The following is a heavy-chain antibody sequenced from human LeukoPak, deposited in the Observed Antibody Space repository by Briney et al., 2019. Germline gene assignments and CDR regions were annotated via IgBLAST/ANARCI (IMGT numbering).Heavy chain of an antibody. CDR2: INPNSGGT. Sequence: ASVKVSCKASGYTFTGYYMHWVRQAPGQGLEWMGWINPNSGGTNYAQKFQGRVTMTRDTSISTAYMELSRLRSDDTAVYYCASSPYCGGDCYYYYYYGMDVWGPGTTVTVSS. CDR1: GYTFTGYY. CDR3: ASSPYCGGDCYYYYYYGMDV. D-gene: IGHD2-21*02. V-gene: IGHV1-2*02. J-gene: IGHJ6*02.